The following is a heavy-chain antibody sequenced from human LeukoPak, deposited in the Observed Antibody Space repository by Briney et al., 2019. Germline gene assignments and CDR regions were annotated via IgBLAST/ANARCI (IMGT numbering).Heavy chain of an antibody. CDR3: ARLSNYYDSSGYYYIFDF. CDR1: GDFLSRHY. J-gene: IGHJ4*02. D-gene: IGHD3-22*01. V-gene: IGHV4-4*07. Sequence: PSETLSLTCIVSGDFLSRHYWSWIRQPAGQGPEWIGRIYGSGATNYSPSLKSRVTMSLDMSKNQFSLKLTSVTAADTAVYYCARLSNYYDSSGYYYIFDFWGQGTQVTVSS. CDR2: IYGSGAT.